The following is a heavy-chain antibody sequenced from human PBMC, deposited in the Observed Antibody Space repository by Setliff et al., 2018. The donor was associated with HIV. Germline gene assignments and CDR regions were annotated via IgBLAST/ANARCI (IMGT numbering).Heavy chain of an antibody. Sequence: SETLSLTCAVYGGSFSDYYWSWIRQPTGKGLEWIGEINHSGSTEYNSSLKSRVTISVDTSKKQFSLNLTSLTAADTAVYYCARCQPPPGPGLVRGAYSSGSLDYWGQGTPVTVSS. D-gene: IGHD3-10*01. J-gene: IGHJ4*02. CDR2: INHSGST. V-gene: IGHV4-34*01. CDR3: ARCQPPPGPGLVRGAYSSGSLDY. CDR1: GGSFSDYY.